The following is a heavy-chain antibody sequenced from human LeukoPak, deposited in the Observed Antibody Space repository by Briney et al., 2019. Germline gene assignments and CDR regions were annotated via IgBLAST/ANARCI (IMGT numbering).Heavy chain of an antibody. V-gene: IGHV3-30*03. CDR2: ILYDGSNK. J-gene: IGHJ4*02. CDR3: ARGGGVWLSTARY. CDR1: GFSFSSYC. Sequence: GRSLSLSCAASGFSFSSYCMRWVRQAPGKGLEWVAVILYDGSNKYYADSMKGRFTISRDNSKNTLYLQMNSLRAEDTAVYYWARGGGVWLSTARYGGQGTLVTVSS. D-gene: IGHD3-9*01.